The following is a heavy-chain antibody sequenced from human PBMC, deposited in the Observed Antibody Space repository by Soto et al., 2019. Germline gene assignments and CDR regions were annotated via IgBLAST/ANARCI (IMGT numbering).Heavy chain of an antibody. CDR2: IIPMFGTA. J-gene: IGHJ6*02. V-gene: IGHV1-69*06. Sequence: QVHLVQSGAEVKKPGSSVQVSCTASGGTFGSYTVTWVRQAPGQGLEWMGEIIPMFGTASYAQKFQGRVTLTADKSTTTAHMELSSLSSDDTVVYFCARQKAMPPHFYSGMDVWGQGTTVTVSS. CDR3: ARQKAMPPHFYSGMDV. D-gene: IGHD2-2*01. CDR1: GGTFGSYT.